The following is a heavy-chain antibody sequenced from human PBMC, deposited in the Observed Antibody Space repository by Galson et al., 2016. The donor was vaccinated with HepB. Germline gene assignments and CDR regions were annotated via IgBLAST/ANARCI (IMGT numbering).Heavy chain of an antibody. CDR3: ARDNDGYSFEF. CDR2: IKGDGRHT. V-gene: IGHV3-74*01. J-gene: IGHJ4*02. CDR1: GITFSRHW. D-gene: IGHD5-18*01. Sequence: SLRLSCAASGITFSRHWMHWARQAPGKGLVWVSRIKGDGRHTVYADSVQGRFSISRDNAKNTLYLQMNSLRAEDTAVYYCARDNDGYSFEFWGQGTLVTVSS.